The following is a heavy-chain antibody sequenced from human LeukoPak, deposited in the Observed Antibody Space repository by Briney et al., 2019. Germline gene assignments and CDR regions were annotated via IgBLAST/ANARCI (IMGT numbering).Heavy chain of an antibody. V-gene: IGHV4-59*12. J-gene: IGHJ6*03. CDR3: ARETSQKGAHYMDV. CDR2: IYYSGST. D-gene: IGHD3-16*01. CDR1: GGSISSYY. Sequence: PSETLSLTCTVSGGSISSYYWSWIRQPPGKGLEWIGYIYYSGSTYYNPSLKSRVTISVDTSKNQFSLKLSSVTAADTAVYYCARETSQKGAHYMDVWGKGTTVTISS.